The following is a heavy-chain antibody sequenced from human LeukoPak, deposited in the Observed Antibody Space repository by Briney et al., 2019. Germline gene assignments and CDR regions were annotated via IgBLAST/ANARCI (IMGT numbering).Heavy chain of an antibody. Sequence: GGSLRLSCAASGFTFSNHAMSWVRQAPGKGLQWVSAISGGGVAIYYADSVKGRFTISRDNAENSLILQMNSLRGEDTAVYYCARALGNSTGDYWGQGTLVTVSS. D-gene: IGHD7-27*01. J-gene: IGHJ4*02. CDR2: ISGGGVAI. CDR3: ARALGNSTGDY. V-gene: IGHV3-23*01. CDR1: GFTFSNHA.